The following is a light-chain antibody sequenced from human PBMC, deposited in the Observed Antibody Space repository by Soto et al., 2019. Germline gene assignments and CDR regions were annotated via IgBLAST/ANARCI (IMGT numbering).Light chain of an antibody. J-gene: IGLJ3*02. CDR2: EVT. V-gene: IGLV2-14*01. CDR3: TSYTTSSTWV. Sequence: QPVLTQPASVSGSPGQSITISCTGTSSDVGAYNYVSWYQQHPGKAPKLMIHEVTNRPSGVSDRFSGSKSGNTASLTISGLRAEDEAYYHCTSYTTSSTWVFGGGTKVTVL. CDR1: SSDVGAYNY.